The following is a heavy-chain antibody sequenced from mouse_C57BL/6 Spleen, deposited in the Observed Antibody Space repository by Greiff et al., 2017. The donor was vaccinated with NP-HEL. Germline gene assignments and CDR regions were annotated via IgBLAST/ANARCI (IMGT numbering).Heavy chain of an antibody. V-gene: IGHV1-61*01. CDR1: GYTFTSYW. CDR2: IYPSDSET. Sequence: QVQLQQPGAELVRPGSSVKLSCKASGYTFTSYWMDWVKQRPGQGLEWIGNIYPSDSETHYNQKFKDKATLTVDQSSSTAYMQLSSLTSEDSAVYYCARTRPREAMDYWGQGTSVTVSS. CDR3: ARTRPREAMDY. J-gene: IGHJ4*01.